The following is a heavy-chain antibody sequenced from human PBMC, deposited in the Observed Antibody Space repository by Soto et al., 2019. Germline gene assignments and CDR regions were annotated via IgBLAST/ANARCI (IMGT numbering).Heavy chain of an antibody. V-gene: IGHV1-46*03. D-gene: IGHD3-16*02. CDR3: ASSAPELSWFY. J-gene: IGHJ4*02. Sequence: ASVKVSCKASGYTFISDQMHWVRQAPGQRLEWMGRINASDNNTKYSQKFQGRITITRDTSTSTAYMELSSLRSEDTAVYYCASSAPELSWFYWGQGTLVTVSS. CDR2: INASDNNT. CDR1: GYTFISDQ.